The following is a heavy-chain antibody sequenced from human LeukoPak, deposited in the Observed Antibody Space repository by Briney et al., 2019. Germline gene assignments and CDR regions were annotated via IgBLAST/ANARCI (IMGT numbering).Heavy chain of an antibody. J-gene: IGHJ5*02. CDR2: INPSGGST. Sequence: ASVKVSCKASGYTFTGYYMHWVRQAPGQGLEWMGIINPSGGSTSYAQKFQGRVTMTRDTSTSTVYMELSSLRSEDTAVYYCARDPSMVRGVSPWSNWFDPWGQGTLVTVSS. V-gene: IGHV1-46*01. D-gene: IGHD3-10*01. CDR1: GYTFTGYY. CDR3: ARDPSMVRGVSPWSNWFDP.